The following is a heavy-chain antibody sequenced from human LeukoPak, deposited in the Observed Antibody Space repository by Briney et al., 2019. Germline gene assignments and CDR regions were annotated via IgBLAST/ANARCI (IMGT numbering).Heavy chain of an antibody. J-gene: IGHJ1*01. CDR1: GDTFSDYT. Sequence: AASVKVSCKASGDTFSDYTVSWVRQAPGQGLEWMGRIIPIFGTRNYAQKFQGRVTITADESTSTAYMELSSLRSEDTAVYYCARDYYDSSGYPKGGYFQHWGQGTLVTVSS. D-gene: IGHD3-22*01. CDR3: ARDYYDSSGYPKGGYFQH. V-gene: IGHV1-69*13. CDR2: IIPIFGTR.